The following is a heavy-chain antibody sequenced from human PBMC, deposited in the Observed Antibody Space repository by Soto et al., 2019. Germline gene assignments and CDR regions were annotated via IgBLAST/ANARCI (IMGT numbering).Heavy chain of an antibody. CDR3: AQGNGYSSSWSFDY. CDR1: GFSLSTSGVG. CDR2: IYWDDDK. D-gene: IGHD6-13*01. V-gene: IGHV2-5*02. Sequence: SGPTLVNPTQTLTLTCTFSGFSLSTSGVGVGWIRQPPGKALEWLALIYWDDDKRYSPSLRSRLTITKDTSKNQVVLTMTNMDPVDTATYYCAQGNGYSSSWSFDYWGQGTLVTVSS. J-gene: IGHJ4*02.